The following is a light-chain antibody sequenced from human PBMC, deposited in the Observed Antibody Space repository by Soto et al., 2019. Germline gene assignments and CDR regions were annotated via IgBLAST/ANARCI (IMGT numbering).Light chain of an antibody. V-gene: IGLV2-14*01. CDR2: EVN. CDR3: SSYTTSGTRV. J-gene: IGLJ2*01. Sequence: QSALTQPASVSGSPGQSITISCTGSSSDIGSYNYVSWYQQHPGKAPKLMIYEVNNRPSGISTRFSGSKAGNTASLTISGLQAEEEANYYCSSYTTSGTRVFGGGTKLTVL. CDR1: SSDIGSYNY.